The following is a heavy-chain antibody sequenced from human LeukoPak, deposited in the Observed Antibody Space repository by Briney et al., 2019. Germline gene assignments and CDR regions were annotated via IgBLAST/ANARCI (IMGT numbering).Heavy chain of an antibody. J-gene: IGHJ4*02. Sequence: PGGSLRLSCAASGFTFSSYGMHWVRQAPGKGLEWVAVISYDGSNKYYADSVKGRFTISRDNSKNTLYLQMNSLRAEDTAVYYCAKSEQLSSFDYWGQGTLSPSPQ. CDR1: GFTFSSYG. V-gene: IGHV3-30*18. CDR3: AKSEQLSSFDY. D-gene: IGHD1-14*01. CDR2: ISYDGSNK.